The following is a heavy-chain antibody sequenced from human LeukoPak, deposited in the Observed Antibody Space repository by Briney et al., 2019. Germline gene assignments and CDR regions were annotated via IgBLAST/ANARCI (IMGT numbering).Heavy chain of an antibody. CDR1: GFTFSTYT. V-gene: IGHV3-23*01. Sequence: PGGSLRLSCAASGFTFSTYTMAWVRQAPGGGLEWVSGISDNGGRTYYADSVKGRFAISRDDSKSTLYLQMNSLRADDTAVYYCARSDWGLDYWGQGTLVTVSS. J-gene: IGHJ4*02. CDR3: ARSDWGLDY. D-gene: IGHD7-27*01. CDR2: ISDNGGRT.